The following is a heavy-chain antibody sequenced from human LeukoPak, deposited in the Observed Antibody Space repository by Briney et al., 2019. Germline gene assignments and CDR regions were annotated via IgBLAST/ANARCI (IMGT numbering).Heavy chain of an antibody. CDR1: GFTFSTYS. Sequence: GGSLRLSCAASGFTFSTYSMNWVRQAPGRGLEWVSSVSSSKYIYYADSVKGRFTISRDDAKNSLSLQMNSLRAEDTAVYYCARDLDIVVVPASWFYPWGQGTLVTVSS. V-gene: IGHV3-21*01. CDR3: ARDLDIVVVPASWFYP. J-gene: IGHJ5*02. D-gene: IGHD2-2*03. CDR2: VSSSKYI.